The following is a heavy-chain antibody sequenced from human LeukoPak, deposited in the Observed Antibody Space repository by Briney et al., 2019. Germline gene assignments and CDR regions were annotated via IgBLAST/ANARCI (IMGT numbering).Heavy chain of an antibody. CDR3: ARESYSSGSFDY. CDR2: ISGSGGST. CDR1: GFTFSSYA. Sequence: GGSLRLSCAAPGFTFSSYAMSWVRQAPGKGLEWVSAISGSGGSTYYADSVKGRFTISRDNAKNSLYLQMNSLRAEDTAVYYCARESYSSGSFDYWGQGTLVTVSS. J-gene: IGHJ4*02. V-gene: IGHV3-23*01. D-gene: IGHD6-19*01.